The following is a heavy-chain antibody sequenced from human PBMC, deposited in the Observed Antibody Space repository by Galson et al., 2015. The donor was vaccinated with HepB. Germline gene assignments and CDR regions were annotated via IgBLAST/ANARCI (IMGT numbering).Heavy chain of an antibody. CDR2: INPNSGGT. D-gene: IGHD4-17*01. CDR3: ARDYGDEGWFDP. V-gene: IGHV1-2*06. CDR1: GYTFTGYY. Sequence: VKVSCKASGYTFTGYYMHWVRQAPGQGLEWMGRINPNSGGTNYAQKFQGRVTMTRDTSISTAYMELSRLRSDDTAVYYCARDYGDEGWFDPWGQGTLVTVSS. J-gene: IGHJ5*02.